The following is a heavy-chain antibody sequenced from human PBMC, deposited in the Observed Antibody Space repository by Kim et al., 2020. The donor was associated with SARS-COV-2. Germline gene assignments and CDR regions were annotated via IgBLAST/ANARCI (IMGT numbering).Heavy chain of an antibody. J-gene: IGHJ4*02. CDR3: ARVRPTRGSSGWYGGDY. D-gene: IGHD6-19*01. Sequence: VKGRFTVSTDNSKNTLYLQMNSRRAEDTAVYYCARVRPTRGSSGWYGGDYWGQGTLVTVSS. V-gene: IGHV3-30*07.